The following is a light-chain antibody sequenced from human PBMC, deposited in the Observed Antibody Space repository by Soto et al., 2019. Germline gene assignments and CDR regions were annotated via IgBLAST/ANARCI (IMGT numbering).Light chain of an antibody. CDR3: HQDNGFSNT. J-gene: IGKJ2*01. CDR1: QSVLNW. CDR2: DAS. V-gene: IGKV1-5*01. Sequence: DIQMTQSPSTLSASVGDRVTITCRASQSVLNWLAWYQHKPGKAPQLLIYDASKFESGVPSRFSGSGYGTEFTLTISSLLPDDFATYYCHQDNGFSNTFGHGTKLEIK.